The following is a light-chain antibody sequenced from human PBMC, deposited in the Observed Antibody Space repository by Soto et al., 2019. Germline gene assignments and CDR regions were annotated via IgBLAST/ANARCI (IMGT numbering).Light chain of an antibody. CDR1: QSVSSDY. Sequence: EIVLTQSPDPLSLSPGERATLSCRASQSVSSDYLVWYQQKPGQAPRLLIYGASRRATGIPDRFSGSGSGTDFILTISRLEPEYFAVYYCQHYDNSPPSVTFGPGTKVDIK. CDR3: QHYDNSPPSVT. J-gene: IGKJ3*01. V-gene: IGKV3-20*01. CDR2: GAS.